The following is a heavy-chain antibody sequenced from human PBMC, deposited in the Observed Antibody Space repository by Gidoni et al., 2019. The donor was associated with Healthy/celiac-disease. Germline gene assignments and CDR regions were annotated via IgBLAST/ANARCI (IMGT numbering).Heavy chain of an antibody. CDR1: GFTFDDYA. CDR3: AKEGYYDSSGCFDY. CDR2: ISGDCGST. J-gene: IGHJ4*02. D-gene: IGHD3-22*01. V-gene: IGHV3-43*02. Sequence: EVQLVASGGGVVQPGGALGLSCAASGFTFDDYASHWFRQAPGKVLEWVSLISGDCGSTYYADSVKGRFTISRDNSKNSLYLQMNSLRTEDTALYYCAKEGYYDSSGCFDYWGQGTLVTVSS.